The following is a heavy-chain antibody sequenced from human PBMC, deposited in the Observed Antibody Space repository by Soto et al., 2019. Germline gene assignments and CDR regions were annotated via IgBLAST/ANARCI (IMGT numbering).Heavy chain of an antibody. CDR2: ISGSGAST. Sequence: EVQLLESGGGLVQPGGSLRLSCAASGFTFNNYAMNWVRQAPGKGLEWVSAISGSGASTYFADSVKGRFTISRDNSKNTLYLQMNSLRAEDTAVYYCAKDVDSTPYYFDYWGQGTLVTVSS. CDR1: GFTFNNYA. V-gene: IGHV3-23*01. J-gene: IGHJ4*02. D-gene: IGHD2-2*01. CDR3: AKDVDSTPYYFDY.